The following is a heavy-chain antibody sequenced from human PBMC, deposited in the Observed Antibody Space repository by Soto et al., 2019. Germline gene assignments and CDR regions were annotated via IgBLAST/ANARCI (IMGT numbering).Heavy chain of an antibody. Sequence: ASVKVSCKASGYTFTSYDINWVRQATGQGLEWMGWMNPNSGNTNYSQKFQGRVTITRDTSTSTAYMELSSLRSEDTAVYYCAGSFSNYGLIDYYVFCMDVWGEGTTVTVSS. CDR2: MNPNSGNT. CDR1: GYTFTSYD. CDR3: AGSFSNYGLIDYYVFCMDV. D-gene: IGHD4-4*01. J-gene: IGHJ6*04. V-gene: IGHV1-8*01.